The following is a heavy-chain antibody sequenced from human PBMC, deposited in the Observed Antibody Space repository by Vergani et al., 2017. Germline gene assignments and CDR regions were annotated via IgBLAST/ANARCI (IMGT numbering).Heavy chain of an antibody. Sequence: QVQLVQSGAEVKKPGASVKVSCKASGYTFTSYYMHWVRQAPGQGLEWMGIINPSGGSTSYAQKFQGRVTMTRDTSTSTVYMELSSLRSEDTAVYYCANVPTFGVVAATLDAFDIWGQGTMVTVSS. V-gene: IGHV1-46*01. CDR3: ANVPTFGVVAATLDAFDI. D-gene: IGHD2-15*01. CDR1: GYTFTSYY. CDR2: INPSGGST. J-gene: IGHJ3*02.